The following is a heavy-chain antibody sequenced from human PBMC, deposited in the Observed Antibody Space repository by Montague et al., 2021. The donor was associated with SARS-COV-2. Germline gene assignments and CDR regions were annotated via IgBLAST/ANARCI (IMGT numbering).Heavy chain of an antibody. CDR2: IKSKTDGGTT. J-gene: IGHJ4*02. CDR3: TTDRVYDYVWGSYRYTGY. CDR1: GFTFSNAW. Sequence: SLRLSCAASGFTFSNAWMSWVRQAPGKGLEWVGRIKSKTDGGTTDYAAPVKGRFTISRDDSKNTLYLQMNSLKTEDTAVYYCTTDRVYDYVWGSYRYTGYWGQGALVTVSS. V-gene: IGHV3-15*01. D-gene: IGHD3-16*02.